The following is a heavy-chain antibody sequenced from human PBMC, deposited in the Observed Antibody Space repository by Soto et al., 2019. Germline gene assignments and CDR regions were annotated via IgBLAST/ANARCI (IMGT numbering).Heavy chain of an antibody. CDR3: ATAPRDCSGGSCYGPAEEAFDI. J-gene: IGHJ3*02. Sequence: AASVKVSCKASGYTFTSYGISWVRQAPGQGLEWMGGFDPEDGETIYAQKFQGRVTMTEDTSTDTAYMELSSLRSEDTAVYYCATAPRDCSGGSCYGPAEEAFDIWGQGTMVTVSS. D-gene: IGHD2-15*01. CDR2: FDPEDGET. V-gene: IGHV1-24*01. CDR1: GYTFTSYG.